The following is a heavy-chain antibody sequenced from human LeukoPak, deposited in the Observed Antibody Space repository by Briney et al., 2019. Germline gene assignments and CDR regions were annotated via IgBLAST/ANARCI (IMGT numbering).Heavy chain of an antibody. CDR3: ARSPEWFGELYVDY. D-gene: IGHD3-10*01. Sequence: PSETLSLTCTVSGGSISSYYWSWIRQHPGKGLEWIGYIYYSGSTYYNPSLKSRVTISVDTSKNQFSLKLSSVTAADTAVYYCARSPEWFGELYVDYWGQGTLVTVSS. J-gene: IGHJ4*02. V-gene: IGHV4-59*06. CDR2: IYYSGST. CDR1: GGSISSYY.